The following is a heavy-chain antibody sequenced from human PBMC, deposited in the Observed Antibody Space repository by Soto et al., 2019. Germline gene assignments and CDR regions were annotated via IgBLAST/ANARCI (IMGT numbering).Heavy chain of an antibody. CDR3: AKDSSGWYLFDY. J-gene: IGHJ4*02. Sequence: EVQLLESGGGLVQPGGSLSLSCAASGFTFSSYAMSWFRQAPGKGLEWVSAISGSGGSTYYADSVKGRFTIARDNSKNTLYLQMNSLRAEDTAVYYCAKDSSGWYLFDYWGQGTLVTVSS. CDR2: ISGSGGST. V-gene: IGHV3-23*01. CDR1: GFTFSSYA. D-gene: IGHD6-19*01.